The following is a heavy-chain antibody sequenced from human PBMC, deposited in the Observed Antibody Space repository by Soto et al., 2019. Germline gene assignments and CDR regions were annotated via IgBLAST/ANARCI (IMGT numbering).Heavy chain of an antibody. Sequence: SETLSLTCTVSGGSISSGGYYWSWIRQHPGKGLERIGYIYYSGSTYYNPSLKSRVTISVDTSKNQFSLKLSSVTAADTAVYYCARGKKGSYYYDSSGYYGAFDIWGQGTMVTVSS. CDR2: IYYSGST. V-gene: IGHV4-31*03. D-gene: IGHD3-22*01. CDR3: ARGKKGSYYYDSSGYYGAFDI. J-gene: IGHJ3*02. CDR1: GGSISSGGYY.